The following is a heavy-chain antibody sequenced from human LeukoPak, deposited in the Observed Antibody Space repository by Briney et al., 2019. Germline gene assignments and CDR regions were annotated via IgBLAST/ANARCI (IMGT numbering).Heavy chain of an antibody. D-gene: IGHD6-13*01. CDR1: GFTFSRHA. Sequence: GGSLRLSCAASGFTFSRHAMHWVRQAPGKGLEWVAVISYEGSIKHYADSVKGRFTISRDNSKNTLYLQLNSLRSEDTAVYYCARVPAAGHFDYWGQGTLVTVSS. CDR2: ISYEGSIK. V-gene: IGHV3-30*04. J-gene: IGHJ4*02. CDR3: ARVPAAGHFDY.